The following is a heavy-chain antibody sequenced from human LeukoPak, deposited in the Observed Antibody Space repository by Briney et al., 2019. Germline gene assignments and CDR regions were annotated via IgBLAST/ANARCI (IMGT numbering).Heavy chain of an antibody. Sequence: GGSLRLSCAASGFAFNNFGMHWVRQAPGKGLEWVAVISFDGTNKHYADSVRGRFSISGDNSKNTLYLQMSSLTTEDLAVYFCAREGSIPQYDSSPFFDFWGQGTLVTVSS. D-gene: IGHD6-6*01. J-gene: IGHJ4*02. CDR3: AREGSIPQYDSSPFFDF. CDR1: GFAFNNFG. CDR2: ISFDGTNK. V-gene: IGHV3-30*03.